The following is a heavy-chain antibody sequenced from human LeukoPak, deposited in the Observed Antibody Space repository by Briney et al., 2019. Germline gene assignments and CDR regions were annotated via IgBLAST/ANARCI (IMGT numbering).Heavy chain of an antibody. Sequence: PSETLSLTCTVSGGSISSSSYYWGWIRQPPGKGLEWIGSIYYSGSTYYNPSLKSRVTISVDTSKNQYSLKPSSVTAAYTAVYYCARRGKVYYYGMDVWGQGTTVTVSS. CDR3: ARRGKVYYYGMDV. V-gene: IGHV4-39*01. CDR1: GGSISSSSYY. CDR2: IYYSGST. J-gene: IGHJ6*02.